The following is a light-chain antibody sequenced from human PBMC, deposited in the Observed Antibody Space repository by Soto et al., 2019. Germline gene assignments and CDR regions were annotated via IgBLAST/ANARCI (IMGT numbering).Light chain of an antibody. CDR3: QKYSSVPV. CDR1: QDIRNF. Sequence: DIQMTQSPASLSASVGDRVTITCRASQDIRNFVAWYQQKPGKAPKLLIYAASTLQSGVPCRFSGSGSGTDFTLTLNSLQPEDFATYSCQKYSSVPVFGPGTKVEIK. CDR2: AAS. J-gene: IGKJ3*01. V-gene: IGKV1-27*01.